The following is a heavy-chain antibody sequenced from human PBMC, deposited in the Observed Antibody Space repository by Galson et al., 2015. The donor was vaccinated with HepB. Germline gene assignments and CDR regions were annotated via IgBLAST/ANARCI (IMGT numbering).Heavy chain of an antibody. Sequence: SLRLSCAASGFIFSNYAMTWVRQAPGKGLEWVSSVGSSGVSTLYADSVKGRFTISRDNSKNTVYLQMHTLRGDDTAVYYCAKGGLGSYYHYGMDVWGQGTTVTVSS. J-gene: IGHJ6*02. D-gene: IGHD3-10*01. CDR3: AKGGLGSYYHYGMDV. CDR1: GFIFSNYA. CDR2: VGSSGVST. V-gene: IGHV3-23*05.